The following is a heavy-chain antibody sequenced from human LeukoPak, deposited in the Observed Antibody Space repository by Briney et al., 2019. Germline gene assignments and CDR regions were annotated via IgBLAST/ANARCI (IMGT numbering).Heavy chain of an antibody. CDR3: AKDRKYSGSYGLGAFDI. CDR1: GFTFSSYA. Sequence: GSLRLSCAASGFTFSSYAMSWVRQAPGKGLEWVSAISGSGGSTYYAGSVKGRFTISRDNSKNTLYLQMNSLRAEDTAVYYCAKDRKYSGSYGLGAFDIWGQGTMVTVSS. J-gene: IGHJ3*02. D-gene: IGHD1-26*01. V-gene: IGHV3-23*01. CDR2: ISGSGGST.